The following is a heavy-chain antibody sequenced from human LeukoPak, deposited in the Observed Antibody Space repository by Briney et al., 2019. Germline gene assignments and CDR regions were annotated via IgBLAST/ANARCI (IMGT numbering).Heavy chain of an antibody. CDR3: VSTSGP. J-gene: IGHJ5*02. CDR2: IKQDGSLE. V-gene: IGHV3-7*01. CDR1: GFTFTHYS. Sequence: GGSLRLSCEASGFTFTHYSMRWVRQPPGKGLEWLANIKQDGSLEFYEDSVKGRFTASIDSVKNSLYLHMTRLRVEDTAVYYCVSTSGPWGQGTPVTVSS.